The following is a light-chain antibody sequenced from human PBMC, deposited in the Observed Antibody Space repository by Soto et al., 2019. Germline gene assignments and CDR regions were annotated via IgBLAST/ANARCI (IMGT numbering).Light chain of an antibody. CDR2: DAS. CDR3: QQRSNWPPT. V-gene: IGKV3-11*01. CDR1: DRVSSSY. Sequence: PGARATLSCRDSDRVSSSYFAWYQQKAGQAPRLLLYDASNSATGIPARFSGSGSGTDFTLTISSLEPEDFAVYYCQQRSNWPPTFGQRTRPEIK. J-gene: IGKJ5*01.